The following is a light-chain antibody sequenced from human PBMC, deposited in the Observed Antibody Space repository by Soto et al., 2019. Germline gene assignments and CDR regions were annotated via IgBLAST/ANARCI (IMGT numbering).Light chain of an antibody. V-gene: IGLV2-14*01. CDR2: DVS. Sequence: QSALTQPASVSGSPGQSITISCTGTSSDVGGYNYVSWYQQHPGKAPKLMIYDVSSRPSGVSNRFSGSKSGNTASLTISGLQAEDEAAYYCSSYTSNSAYVFGTGTKVTVL. CDR1: SSDVGGYNY. J-gene: IGLJ1*01. CDR3: SSYTSNSAYV.